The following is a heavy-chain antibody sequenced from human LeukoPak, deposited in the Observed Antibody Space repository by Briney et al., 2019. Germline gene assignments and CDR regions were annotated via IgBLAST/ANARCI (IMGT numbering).Heavy chain of an antibody. D-gene: IGHD3-22*01. Sequence: GGSLRLSCAASGFTFSSYAMSWIRQAPGKGLEWVSSISCSGGSTYYADSVKGRFTIFRDNPKNTLYLQMNSLRAEDTAVYYCAKDFSLYYDSSGYFDYWGQGTLVTVSS. CDR1: GFTFSSYA. J-gene: IGHJ4*02. CDR3: AKDFSLYYDSSGYFDY. V-gene: IGHV3-23*01. CDR2: ISCSGGST.